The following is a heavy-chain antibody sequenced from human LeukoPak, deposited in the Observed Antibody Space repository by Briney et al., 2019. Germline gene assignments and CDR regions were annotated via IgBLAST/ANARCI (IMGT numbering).Heavy chain of an antibody. CDR2: IYHSGST. CDR1: GYSISSGYY. Sequence: SETLSLTCAVSGYSISSGYYWGWIRQPPGKGLEWIGSIYHSGSTYYNPSLKSRVTISVDTSKNQFSLKLSPVTAADTAVYYCARRGSGSRYYFDYWGQGTLVTVSS. V-gene: IGHV4-38-2*01. CDR3: ARRGSGSRYYFDY. D-gene: IGHD1-26*01. J-gene: IGHJ4*02.